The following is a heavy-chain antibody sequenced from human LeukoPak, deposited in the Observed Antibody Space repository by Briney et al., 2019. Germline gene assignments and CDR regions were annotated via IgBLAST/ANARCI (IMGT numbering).Heavy chain of an antibody. V-gene: IGHV4-30-2*01. CDR1: GGSISSGGYY. Sequence: SETMSLTCTVSGGSISSGGYYWSWVRQPPGKGLEWIGYIYHSGSTYYNPSLKSRVTISVDRSKNQFSLKLSSVTAADTAVYYCARAVLRPTAAGTGDAFDIWGQGAMVTVSS. D-gene: IGHD6-13*01. CDR2: IYHSGST. J-gene: IGHJ3*02. CDR3: ARAVLRPTAAGTGDAFDI.